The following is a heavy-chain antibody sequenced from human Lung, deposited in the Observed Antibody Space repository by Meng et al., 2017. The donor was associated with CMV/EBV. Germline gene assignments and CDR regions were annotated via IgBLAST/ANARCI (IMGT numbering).Heavy chain of an antibody. V-gene: IGHV1-18*01. D-gene: IGHD6-19*01. CDR2: INAYNGNT. J-gene: IGHJ4*02. CDR3: ARGIVIAVAGTGVDY. CDR1: GYTFTSYG. Sequence: ASXXVSXKASGYTFTSYGISWVRQAPGQGLEWMGWINAYNGNTNYAQKLQGRVTMTTDTSTSTAYMELRSLRSDDTAVYYCARGIVIAVAGTGVDYWGQGTXVTVSS.